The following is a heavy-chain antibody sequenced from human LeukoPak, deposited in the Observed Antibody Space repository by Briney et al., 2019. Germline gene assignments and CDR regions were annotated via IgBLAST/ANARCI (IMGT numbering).Heavy chain of an antibody. D-gene: IGHD3-10*01. Sequence: GGSLRLSCAASGFSFSTHKMSWVRQAPGKGLEWASAISGSGGSTYYADSVKGRFTISRDNSKNTLYLQMNSLRAEDTAVYYCAKAGGSGSYYVYDYWGQGTLVTVSS. CDR2: ISGSGGST. CDR3: AKAGGSGSYYVYDY. V-gene: IGHV3-23*01. J-gene: IGHJ4*02. CDR1: GFSFSTHK.